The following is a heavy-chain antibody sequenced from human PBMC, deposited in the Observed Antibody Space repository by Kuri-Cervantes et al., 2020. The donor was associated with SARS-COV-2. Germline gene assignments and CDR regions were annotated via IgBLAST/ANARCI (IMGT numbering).Heavy chain of an antibody. CDR2: ISSSGSTI. CDR3: ARVAGDPYYFDY. V-gene: IGHV3-11*04. D-gene: IGHD7-27*01. J-gene: IGHJ4*02. Sequence: GESLKISCVASGFIFSDYYMTWIRQPPGKGLEWVSYISSSGSTIYYADSVKGRFTISRDNAKNSVYLQMNSLRAEDTAVYYCARVAGDPYYFDYWGQGTLVTVSS. CDR1: GFIFSDYY.